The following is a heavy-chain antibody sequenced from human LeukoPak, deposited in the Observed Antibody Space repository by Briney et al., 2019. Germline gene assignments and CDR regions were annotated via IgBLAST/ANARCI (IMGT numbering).Heavy chain of an antibody. V-gene: IGHV3-21*01. D-gene: IGHD1-26*01. Sequence: PGASLRLSCVASGFTFDDYSLNWVRQAPGKGLEWVAAISSSSDYIYYADSMRGRFTISRDNAKNSLYLQMHSLRVEDTALYYCARDRVPRATRGTFDYWGQGTPVIVSS. CDR2: ISSSSDYI. CDR3: ARDRVPRATRGTFDY. CDR1: GFTFDDYS. J-gene: IGHJ4*02.